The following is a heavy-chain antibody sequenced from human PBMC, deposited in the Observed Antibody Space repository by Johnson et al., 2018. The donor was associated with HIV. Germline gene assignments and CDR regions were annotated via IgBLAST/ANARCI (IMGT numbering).Heavy chain of an antibody. J-gene: IGHJ3*02. Sequence: VQLVESGGGLVQPGRSLRLSCAASGFTFDDYALHWIRQAPGKGLEWVSGISWNGANRGYADSVKGRFTISRDDAKNSLYLQMNSLRAEDTAGYYCAPAGPDGFDIWGQVTRVTVSS. D-gene: IGHD6-13*01. CDR2: ISWNGANR. V-gene: IGHV3-9*01. CDR1: GFTFDDYA. CDR3: APAGPDGFDI.